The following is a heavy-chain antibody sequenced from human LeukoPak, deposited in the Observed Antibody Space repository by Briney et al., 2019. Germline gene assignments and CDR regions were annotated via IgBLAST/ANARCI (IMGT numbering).Heavy chain of an antibody. CDR1: GFTFSIYA. Sequence: GGSLRLSCAASGFTFSIYAMSWVRQAPGKGLEWVSAISGSGGSTYYADSVKGRFTISRDNSKNTLYLQMNGLRAEDTAVYYCAKSLEVVAAPSFDYWGQGTLVTVSS. J-gene: IGHJ4*02. CDR3: AKSLEVVAAPSFDY. V-gene: IGHV3-23*01. D-gene: IGHD2-15*01. CDR2: ISGSGGST.